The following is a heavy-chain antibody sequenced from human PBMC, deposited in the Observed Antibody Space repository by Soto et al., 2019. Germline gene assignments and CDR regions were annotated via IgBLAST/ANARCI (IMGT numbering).Heavy chain of an antibody. CDR1: GGSVSSSNW. V-gene: IGHV4-4*02. CDR3: ASVGSDYDNSGYYLP. Sequence: PSETLSLICIVSGGSVSSSNWWSWVRQPSGKGLEWIGEIYHSGSTTYNPSLKSRATISVDKSENQFSLRLKSVTAADTAVYYCASVGSDYDNSGYYLPWGPGTLVTVSS. CDR2: IYHSGST. J-gene: IGHJ5*02. D-gene: IGHD3-22*01.